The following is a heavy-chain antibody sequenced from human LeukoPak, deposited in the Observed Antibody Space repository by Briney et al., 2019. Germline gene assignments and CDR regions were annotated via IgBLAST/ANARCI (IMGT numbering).Heavy chain of an antibody. J-gene: IGHJ4*02. CDR3: ARYYTPMALYYFDY. CDR1: GFTFSSYA. CDR2: IRYDGNNK. V-gene: IGHV3-30*02. D-gene: IGHD5-18*01. Sequence: GGSLRLSCAASGFTFSSYAMSWVRQAPGKGLEWVAFIRYDGNNKYYADSVKGRFTISRDNSKNTLYLQMNSLRTEDTAVYYCARYYTPMALYYFDYWGQGTLVTVSS.